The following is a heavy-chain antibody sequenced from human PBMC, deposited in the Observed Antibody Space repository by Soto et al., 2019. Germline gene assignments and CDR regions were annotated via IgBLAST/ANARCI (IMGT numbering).Heavy chain of an antibody. CDR3: ARDIGYGSGSYYSPYYYYGMDV. Sequence: PSETLSLTCAVSGGSISSGGYSWSWIRQPPGKGLEWIGYIYHSGSTYYNPSLKSRVTISVDTSKNQFSLKLSSVTAADTAVYYCARDIGYGSGSYYSPYYYYGMDVWGQGTTVTVSS. D-gene: IGHD3-10*01. J-gene: IGHJ6*02. V-gene: IGHV4-30-2*01. CDR2: IYHSGST. CDR1: GGSISSGGYS.